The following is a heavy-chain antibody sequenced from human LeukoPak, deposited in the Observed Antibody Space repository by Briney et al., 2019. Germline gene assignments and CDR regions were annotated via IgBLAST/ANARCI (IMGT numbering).Heavy chain of an antibody. V-gene: IGHV1-8*01. J-gene: IGHJ4*02. CDR2: MNPNSGNT. Sequence: ASVKVSCKASGYTFTSYDINWVRQATGQGLEWMGWMNPNSGNTGYAQKFQGRVTMTRNTSISTAYMELSSLRSEDTAVYYCARGVVGNYDFWSGYSETAIFGYWGQGTLVTVSS. D-gene: IGHD3-3*01. CDR3: ARGVVGNYDFWSGYSETAIFGY. CDR1: GYTFTSYD.